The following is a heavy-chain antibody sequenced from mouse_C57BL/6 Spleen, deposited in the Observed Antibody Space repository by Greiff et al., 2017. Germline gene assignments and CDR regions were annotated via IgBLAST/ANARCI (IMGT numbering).Heavy chain of an antibody. D-gene: IGHD2-3*01. CDR2: IRNKANGYTT. V-gene: IGHV7-3*01. CDR3: ARFPRGYYRYYAMDY. J-gene: IGHJ4*01. Sequence: EVKLMESGGGLVQPGGSLSLSCAASGFTFTDYYMSWVRQPPGKALEWLGFIRNKANGYTTEYSASVKGRFTVSRDNSQSILYLQMNALRAEDSATYYCARFPRGYYRYYAMDYWGQGTSVTVSA. CDR1: GFTFTDYY.